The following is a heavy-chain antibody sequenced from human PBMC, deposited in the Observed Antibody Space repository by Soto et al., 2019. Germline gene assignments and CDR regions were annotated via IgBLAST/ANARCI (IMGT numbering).Heavy chain of an antibody. J-gene: IGHJ4*02. CDR3: ARVSSSGGPFDY. CDR1: GFTFSDYY. D-gene: IGHD6-19*01. CDR2: ISSSSSYT. Sequence: QVQLVESGGGLVKPGGSLRLSCAASGFTFSDYYMSWIRQAPGKGLEWVSYISSSSSYTNYADSVKGRFTISRDNAKNSLYLQRNSLRAEDTAVYSCARVSSSGGPFDYWGQGTLVTVSS. V-gene: IGHV3-11*06.